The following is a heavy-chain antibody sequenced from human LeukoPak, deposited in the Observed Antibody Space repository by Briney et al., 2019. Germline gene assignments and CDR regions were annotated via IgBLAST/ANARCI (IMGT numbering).Heavy chain of an antibody. J-gene: IGHJ6*03. CDR3: ARDKSGSMWRGNRYYYYYMDV. CDR1: AGSISSSSYY. V-gene: IGHV4-39*07. CDR2: IYYSGST. D-gene: IGHD3-10*01. Sequence: SETLSLTCTVSAGSISSSSYYWGWIRQPPGKGLEWIGSIYYSGSTNYNPSLKSRVTISVDTSKNQFSLKLSSVTAADTAVYYCARDKSGSMWRGNRYYYYYMDVWGKGTTVTVSS.